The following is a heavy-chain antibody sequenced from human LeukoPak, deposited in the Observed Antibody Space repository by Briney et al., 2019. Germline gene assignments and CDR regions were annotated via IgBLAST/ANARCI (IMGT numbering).Heavy chain of an antibody. CDR2: INQGGSEK. CDR3: ARDMVD. J-gene: IGHJ4*02. D-gene: IGHD2-15*01. CDR1: GFTFSNYW. Sequence: PGGSLRLSCAASGFTFSNYWMSWVRQAPGKGLEWVANINQGGSEKYYVDSVKGRFTISRDNAKNSLYLQMNSLKAEDTAVYYCARDMVDWGQGTLVTVSS. V-gene: IGHV3-7*01.